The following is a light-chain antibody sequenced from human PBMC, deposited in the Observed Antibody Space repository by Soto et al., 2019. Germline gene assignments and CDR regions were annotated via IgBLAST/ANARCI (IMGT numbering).Light chain of an antibody. Sequence: QSALTQPASVSGSPGQSITLSCTGTTSDVGFYNYVSWYQQRPGKAPKLMIYDVSNRPSGVSNRFSGSKSGNTASLTISGLQAADEADYYCNSYTSSSTWVFGGGTKLTVL. CDR3: NSYTSSSTWV. CDR1: TSDVGFYNY. CDR2: DVS. V-gene: IGLV2-14*01. J-gene: IGLJ3*02.